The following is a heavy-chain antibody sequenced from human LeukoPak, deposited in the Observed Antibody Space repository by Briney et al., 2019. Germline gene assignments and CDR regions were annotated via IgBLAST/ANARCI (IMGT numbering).Heavy chain of an antibody. J-gene: IGHJ4*02. CDR1: GFTFSSYG. CDR3: AKEVTGIAAAGPTDY. V-gene: IGHV3-33*06. D-gene: IGHD6-13*01. CDR2: IWYDGSNK. Sequence: PGGSLRLSCAASGFTFSSYGMHWVHQAPGKGLEWVAVIWYDGSNKYYADSVKGRFTISRDNSKNTLYLQMNSLRAEDTAVYYCAKEVTGIAAAGPTDYWGQGTLVTVSS.